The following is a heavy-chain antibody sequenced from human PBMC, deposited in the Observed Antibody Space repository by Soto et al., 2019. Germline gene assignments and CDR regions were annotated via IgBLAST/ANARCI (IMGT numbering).Heavy chain of an antibody. CDR2: IKSQTDGGTL. CDR3: SHGYYQYFES. J-gene: IGHJ4*02. CDR1: GFTLSDLW. Sequence: GGSLRLSCAVSGFTLSDLWMNWVRQAPGKGPEWVGRIKSQTDGGTLDYAAPVKDRFTISRDDSQNTLYLQMNSLKTEDTAVYYCSHGYYQYFESWGQGTLVTVSS. D-gene: IGHD5-18*01. V-gene: IGHV3-15*07.